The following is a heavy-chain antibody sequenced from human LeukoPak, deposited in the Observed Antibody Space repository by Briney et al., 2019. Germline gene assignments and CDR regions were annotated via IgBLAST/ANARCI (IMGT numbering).Heavy chain of an antibody. CDR3: TREIGPIDY. CDR2: ISSTSSTI. CDR1: GFTFSSYW. V-gene: IGHV3-48*04. Sequence: GGSLRLSCAASGFTFSSYWMHWVRQAPGKGLDWVSYISSTSSTIYYADSVKGRFTISRDNAKNSLYLQMNSLRAEDTAIYYCTREIGPIDYWGQGTLVTVSS. J-gene: IGHJ4*02.